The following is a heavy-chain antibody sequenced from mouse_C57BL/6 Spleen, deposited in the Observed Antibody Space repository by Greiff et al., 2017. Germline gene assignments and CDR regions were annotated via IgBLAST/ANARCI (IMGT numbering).Heavy chain of an antibody. CDR1: GYTFTSYW. D-gene: IGHD4-1*01. CDR2: IDPSDSYT. J-gene: IGHJ2*01. CDR3: ARGTGKGY. V-gene: IGHV1-50*01. Sequence: VQLQQPGAELVKPGASVKLSCKASGYTFTSYWVQWVKQRPGQGLEWIGEIDPSDSYTNYNQKFKGKATLTVDTSSSPAYVQLSSLTSEDSAVYYCARGTGKGYWGQGTTLTVSS.